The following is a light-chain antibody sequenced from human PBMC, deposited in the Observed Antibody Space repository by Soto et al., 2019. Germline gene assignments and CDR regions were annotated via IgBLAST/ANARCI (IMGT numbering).Light chain of an antibody. CDR2: EVS. V-gene: IGLV2-11*01. Sequence: QSALTQPRSVSGSPGQSVTISCTGTSSDVGGYNYVSWYQQHPGKAPKVMIYEVSERPSGVPDRFSGSKSGNTASLTVSGLQAEDEADYYCCSYAGSPTYVLGTGTKLTVL. CDR1: SSDVGGYNY. J-gene: IGLJ1*01. CDR3: CSYAGSPTYV.